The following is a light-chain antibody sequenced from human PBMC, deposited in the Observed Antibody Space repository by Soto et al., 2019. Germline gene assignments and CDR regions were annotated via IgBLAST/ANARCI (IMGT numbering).Light chain of an antibody. CDR3: QQLSTCPST. J-gene: IGKJ4*01. CDR1: QSVSNY. V-gene: IGKV3-11*01. Sequence: EIVLTQSPDTLSLSPGERATLSCRASQSVSNYLAWYQHKPGQAPRLLIYDASNRATGIPARFSGSGSGTDFTLTISSLQAEDFATYYCQQLSTCPSTLGGGTKVDIK. CDR2: DAS.